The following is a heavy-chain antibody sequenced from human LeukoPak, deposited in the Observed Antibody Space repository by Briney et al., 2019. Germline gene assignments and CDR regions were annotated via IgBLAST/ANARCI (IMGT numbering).Heavy chain of an antibody. Sequence: SETLSLTCAVSGDSITTDHWWSWVRQPPGKGLGWIGEIHHSGNTNYNPSLKSRVTISIDKSKNQFSLRLSSVTAADTAIYYCASARWNYWGQGTLVTVSS. J-gene: IGHJ4*02. V-gene: IGHV4-4*02. CDR1: GDSITTDHW. D-gene: IGHD5-24*01. CDR2: IHHSGNT. CDR3: ASARWNY.